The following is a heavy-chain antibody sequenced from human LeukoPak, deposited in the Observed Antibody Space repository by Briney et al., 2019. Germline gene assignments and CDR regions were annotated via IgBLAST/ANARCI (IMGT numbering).Heavy chain of an antibody. CDR2: IIADVDTT. D-gene: IGHD1-7*01. J-gene: IGHJ5*01. V-gene: IGHV3-23*01. CDR3: AQDGTTTGYNWFDS. Sequence: GGSLRLSCAASGFTFRSYAMSWVHQAPGKGLEWVSGIIADVDTTYYADSVRGRFTISRDHSKNTLYLQMNSLRAGDTAIYYCAQDGTTTGYNWFDSWGQGTLVTVSS. CDR1: GFTFRSYA.